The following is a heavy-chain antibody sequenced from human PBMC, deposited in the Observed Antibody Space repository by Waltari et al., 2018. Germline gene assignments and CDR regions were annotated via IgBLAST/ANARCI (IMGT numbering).Heavy chain of an antibody. CDR3: ARHSDWELLRSYFDY. V-gene: IGHV4-39*01. CDR1: CGSISSSSYY. J-gene: IGHJ4*02. Sequence: QLHLPESGPGLVKPSETLSLTCTVSCGSISSSSYYWGWIRQPPGKGLEWIGSIYYSGSTYYNPSLKSRVTISVDTSKNQFSLKLSSVTAADTAVYYCARHSDWELLRSYFDYWGQGTLVTVSS. CDR2: IYYSGST. D-gene: IGHD1-26*01.